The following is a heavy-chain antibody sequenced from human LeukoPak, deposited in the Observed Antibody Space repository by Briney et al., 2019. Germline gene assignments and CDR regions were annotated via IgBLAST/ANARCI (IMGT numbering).Heavy chain of an antibody. V-gene: IGHV3-21*06. CDR3: AAETNGRHYDY. D-gene: IGHD1-14*01. CDR2: IGPTGFDR. J-gene: IGHJ4*02. CDR1: GLTFSTSG. Sequence: PGGSLRLSCTTSGLTFSTSGFNWVRQAPGKGLEWVASIGPTGFDRYHADSIKGRFTISRDNANNFLYLQMDSLRAEDTAVYYCAAETNGRHYDYWGQGTLLTVSS.